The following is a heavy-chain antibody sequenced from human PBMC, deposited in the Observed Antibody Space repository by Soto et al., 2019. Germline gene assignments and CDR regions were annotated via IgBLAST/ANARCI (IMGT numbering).Heavy chain of an antibody. CDR2: TRGGGGST. CDR3: ATDPTSYESSAQFDS. Sequence: EVQLLESGGRLVQPGGSLRLSCAASGFSFSIYAMNWVRQAPGKGLEWVSGTRGGGGSTYYADSVKGRFTISRDNSKNTMYQQINSLRVENTAVYYCATDPTSYESSAQFDSWGQGTLVTVSS. D-gene: IGHD3-22*01. V-gene: IGHV3-23*01. CDR1: GFSFSIYA. J-gene: IGHJ4*02.